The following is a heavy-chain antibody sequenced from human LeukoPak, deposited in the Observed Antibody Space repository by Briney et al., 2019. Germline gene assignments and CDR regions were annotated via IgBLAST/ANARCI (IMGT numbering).Heavy chain of an antibody. CDR1: GFTFSSYA. Sequence: PGGSLRLSCAASGFTFSSYAMHWVRQAPGKGLEWVAVISYDGSNKYYADSVKGRFTISRDNSKNTLYLQMNSLRADDTAVYHCAKGHSSSWSIFDYWGQGTLVTVSS. J-gene: IGHJ4*02. CDR2: ISYDGSNK. D-gene: IGHD6-13*01. CDR3: AKGHSSSWSIFDY. V-gene: IGHV3-30*04.